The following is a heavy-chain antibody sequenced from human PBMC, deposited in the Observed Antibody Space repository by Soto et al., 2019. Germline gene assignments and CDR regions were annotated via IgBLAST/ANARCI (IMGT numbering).Heavy chain of an antibody. Sequence: EVHLVESGGGLVKPGGSLRLSCAASGFSFSSYSMMWVRQAPGKGLEWVSYISSTGSYIYYADSLKGRFTISRDNANNSLHLQMNSLRAEDTAVYYCASWVAFGSGGGWGQGTLVTVSS. V-gene: IGHV3-21*01. J-gene: IGHJ4*02. D-gene: IGHD3-10*01. CDR1: GFSFSSYS. CDR2: ISSTGSYI. CDR3: ASWVAFGSGGG.